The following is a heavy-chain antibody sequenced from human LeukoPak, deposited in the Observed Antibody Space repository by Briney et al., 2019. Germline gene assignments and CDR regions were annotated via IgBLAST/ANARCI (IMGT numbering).Heavy chain of an antibody. D-gene: IGHD4-11*01. CDR1: GGSISSSSYY. Sequence: KPSETLSLTCTVSGGSISSSSYYWGWIRQPPGKGLEWIGSIYYSGSTYYNPSLKSRVIISVDTSKNQFSLKLSSVTAADTAVYYCARSRGFYSNYGYWGQGTLVTVSS. CDR3: ARSRGFYSNYGY. J-gene: IGHJ4*02. V-gene: IGHV4-39*01. CDR2: IYYSGST.